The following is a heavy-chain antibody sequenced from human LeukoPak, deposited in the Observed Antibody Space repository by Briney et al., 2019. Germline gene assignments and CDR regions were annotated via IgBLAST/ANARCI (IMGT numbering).Heavy chain of an antibody. CDR3: TRDPPTRY. CDR2: IRNKADGGTP. J-gene: IGHJ4*02. D-gene: IGHD1-26*01. CDR1: GFTFGDYT. Sequence: KPGRSLRLSCTASGFTFGDYTITWILQAPGKGLEWVGFIRNKADGGTPEYAASVKGRFTISRDDSKSIAYLQMNSLKTDDTAVHYCTRDPPTRYWGQGTLVSVSS. V-gene: IGHV3-49*05.